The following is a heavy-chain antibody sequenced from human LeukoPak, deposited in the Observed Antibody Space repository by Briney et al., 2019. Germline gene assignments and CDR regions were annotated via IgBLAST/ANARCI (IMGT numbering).Heavy chain of an antibody. J-gene: IGHJ4*02. V-gene: IGHV4-34*01. Sequence: SETLSLTCAVYGGSFSGFYWNWVRQPPGKGLEWIGEINHSGTTNYNPSLKSRLTISGDTSNNQFSLKLSSVTAADTAVYYCARARDPGSFNRAFDFWGQGTLVTVSS. D-gene: IGHD3-10*01. CDR1: GGSFSGFY. CDR3: ARARDPGSFNRAFDF. CDR2: INHSGTT.